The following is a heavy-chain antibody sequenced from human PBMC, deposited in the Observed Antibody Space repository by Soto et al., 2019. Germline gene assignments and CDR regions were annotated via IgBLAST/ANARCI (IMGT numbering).Heavy chain of an antibody. CDR2: IQYSGRP. J-gene: IGHJ4*02. CDR3: ARTDSYGRWAAWF. Sequence: PSETLSLTCTVSGDSVSRGSYFWSWIRQPPGKGLEWIGNIQYSGRPDYNPSLQSRVTFSIDTSQNQFSLNLISVTAADTAVYYCARTDSYGRWAAWFWGQGILVTVSS. D-gene: IGHD3-16*01. V-gene: IGHV4-61*01. CDR1: GDSVSRGSYF.